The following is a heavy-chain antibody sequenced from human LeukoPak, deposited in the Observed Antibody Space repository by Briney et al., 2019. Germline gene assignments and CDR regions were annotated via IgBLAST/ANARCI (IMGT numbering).Heavy chain of an antibody. V-gene: IGHV4-59*01. D-gene: IGHD2-21*01. CDR2: IYYSGST. CDR1: GGSISSYY. CDR3: ARDEGSMGNQH. J-gene: IGHJ1*01. Sequence: SETLSLTCTVSGGSISSYYWSWIRQPPGKGLEWIGYIYYSGSTNYNPSLKSRVTISVDTSKNQFSLKLSSVTAADTAVYYCARDEGSMGNQHWGQGTLVTVSS.